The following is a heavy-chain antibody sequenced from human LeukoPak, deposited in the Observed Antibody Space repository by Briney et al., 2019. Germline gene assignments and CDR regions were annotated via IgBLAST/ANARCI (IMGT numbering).Heavy chain of an antibody. CDR1: GGSFSGYY. Sequence: SETLSLTCAVYGGSFSGYYWSWIRQPPGKGLEWIGEINHSGSTNYNPSLKSRVTISVDTSKNQFSLKLSSVTAADTAVYYCALAAAGTPSFDYWGQGTLVTVSP. D-gene: IGHD6-13*01. CDR3: ALAAAGTPSFDY. CDR2: INHSGST. J-gene: IGHJ4*02. V-gene: IGHV4-34*01.